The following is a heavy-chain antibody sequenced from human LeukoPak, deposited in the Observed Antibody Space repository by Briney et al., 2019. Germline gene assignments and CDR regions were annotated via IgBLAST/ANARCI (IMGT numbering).Heavy chain of an antibody. Sequence: GGSLRLSCAASGFTVSSNYMSWVRQAPGQGLEWVAVIYSGGSTYYADSVKGRFTISRDNSKNTLCLQMNSLRAEDTAVYYCAREGNTMVRGVTETTDYWGQGTLVTVSS. CDR1: GFTVSSNY. V-gene: IGHV3-53*01. J-gene: IGHJ4*02. CDR3: AREGNTMVRGVTETTDY. D-gene: IGHD3-10*01. CDR2: IYSGGST.